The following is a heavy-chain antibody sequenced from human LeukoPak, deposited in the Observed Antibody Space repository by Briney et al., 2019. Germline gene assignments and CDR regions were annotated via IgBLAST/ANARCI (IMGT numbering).Heavy chain of an antibody. J-gene: IGHJ5*02. CDR2: IKQDGSEK. V-gene: IGHV3-7*01. D-gene: IGHD6-19*01. CDR1: GFTFSSYW. CDR3: ARGGAVAGKVDWFDP. Sequence: PGGSLRLSCAASGFTFSSYWMSWVRQAPGKGLEWVANIKQDGSEKYYVDSVKGRFTISRDNAKNSLYLQMNSLRAEDTAVYYCARGGAVAGKVDWFDPWGQGTLVTVSS.